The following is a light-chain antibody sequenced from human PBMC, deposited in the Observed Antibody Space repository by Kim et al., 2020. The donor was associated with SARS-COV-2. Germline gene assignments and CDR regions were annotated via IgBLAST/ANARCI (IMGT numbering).Light chain of an antibody. J-gene: IGLJ1*01. CDR2: GNL. CDR1: SSNIGAGYD. V-gene: IGLV1-40*01. CDR3: QSYDGNLSGYV. Sequence: QRVTISCSGSSSNIGAGYDVHWYQQLPGTAPKLLIYGNLNRPLGVPDRFFGSKSGTSASLAIIGLQGDDEADYYCQSYDGNLSGYVFGTGTKVTVL.